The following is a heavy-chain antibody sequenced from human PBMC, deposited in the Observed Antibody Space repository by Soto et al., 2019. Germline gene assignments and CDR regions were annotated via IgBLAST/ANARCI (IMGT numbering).Heavy chain of an antibody. CDR3: ARDSRYDFWSGYSFDY. CDR2: ISSSSSTI. Sequence: LRLSFAASGFTFSSYSMNWVRQAPGKGLEWVSYISSSSSTIYYADSVKGRFTISRDNAKNSLYLQMNSLRDEDTAVYYCARDSRYDFWSGYSFDYWGQGTLVTVSS. D-gene: IGHD3-3*01. CDR1: GFTFSSYS. V-gene: IGHV3-48*02. J-gene: IGHJ4*02.